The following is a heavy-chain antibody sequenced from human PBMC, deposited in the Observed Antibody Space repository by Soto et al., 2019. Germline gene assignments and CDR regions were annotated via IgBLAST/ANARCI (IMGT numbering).Heavy chain of an antibody. J-gene: IGHJ4*02. CDR2: IYPDDSDT. CDR1: GYSFTSYW. CDR3: ARLSYYESSGYLDYFDY. Sequence: PGESLKISCKGSGYSFTSYWIVWVRQMPGKGLEWMGIIYPDDSDTRYSPSFQGHVTISADKSISTAYLQWSSLKASDTAIYYCARLSYYESSGYLDYFDYWGQGALVTVSS. V-gene: IGHV5-51*01. D-gene: IGHD3-22*01.